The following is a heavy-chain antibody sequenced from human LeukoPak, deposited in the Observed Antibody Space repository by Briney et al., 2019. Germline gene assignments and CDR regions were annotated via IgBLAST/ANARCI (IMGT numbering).Heavy chain of an antibody. V-gene: IGHV4-61*02. CDR3: ARGESSSSPLYYYYYYMDV. CDR2: IYTSGST. J-gene: IGHJ6*03. D-gene: IGHD6-6*01. CDR1: GGSISSGSYY. Sequence: SETLSLTCTVSGGSISSGSYYWSWIRQPAGKGLEWIGRIYTSGSTNYNPSLKSRVTISVDTSKNQFSLKLSSVTAADTAVYYCARGESSSSPLYYYYYYMDVWGKGTTVTLSS.